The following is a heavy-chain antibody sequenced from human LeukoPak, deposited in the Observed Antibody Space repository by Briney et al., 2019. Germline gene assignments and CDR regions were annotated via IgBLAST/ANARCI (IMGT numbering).Heavy chain of an antibody. CDR2: IYYSGGT. V-gene: IGHV4-39*07. CDR1: SGSISSSSYY. D-gene: IGHD3-10*01. J-gene: IGHJ4*02. CDR3: AINSRVYYYYGSGSYWGNIQYYFDY. Sequence: SETLSLTCIVSSGSISSSSYYWGWIRQPPGKGLDWIGSIYYSGGTYYNPSLKSRVTISVDTSKNQFSLKLSSVTAADTAVYYCAINSRVYYYYGSGSYWGNIQYYFDYWGQGTQVTVSS.